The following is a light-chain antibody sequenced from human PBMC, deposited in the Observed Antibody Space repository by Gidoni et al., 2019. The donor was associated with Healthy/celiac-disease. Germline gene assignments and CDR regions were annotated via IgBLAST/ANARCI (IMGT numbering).Light chain of an antibody. J-gene: IGLJ3*02. Sequence: QSALTPPAPLSGSPGQTITISCTGTSSDVGGYNYVSWYQQHPGKAPKLMIYEVSNRPSGVSNRFSGSKSGNTASLTISGLQAEDEADYYCSSYTSSSTFWVFGGGTKLTVL. CDR3: SSYTSSSTFWV. CDR2: EVS. V-gene: IGLV2-14*01. CDR1: SSDVGGYNY.